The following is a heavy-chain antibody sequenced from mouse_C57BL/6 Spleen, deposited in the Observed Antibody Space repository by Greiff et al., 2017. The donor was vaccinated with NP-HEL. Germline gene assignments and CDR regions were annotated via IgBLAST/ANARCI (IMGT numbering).Heavy chain of an antibody. D-gene: IGHD1-1*01. Sequence: QVQLQQPGTELVKPGASVKLSCKASGYTFTSYWMHWVKQRPGQGLEWIGNINPSNGGTNYNEKFKSKATLTVDTSSNTAYMRLRSLTSEASAVYYCARYYYGSSYAMDYWGKGTSVTVSS. CDR3: ARYYYGSSYAMDY. CDR2: INPSNGGT. CDR1: GYTFTSYW. J-gene: IGHJ4*01. V-gene: IGHV1-53*01.